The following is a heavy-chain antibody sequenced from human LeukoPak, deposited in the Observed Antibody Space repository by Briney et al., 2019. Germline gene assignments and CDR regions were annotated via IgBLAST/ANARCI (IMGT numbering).Heavy chain of an antibody. Sequence: SETLSLTCAVYGGSFSGYYWSWIRQPPGKGLEWIGEINHSGSTNYNPSLKSRVTISVDTSKNPFSLKLSSVTAADTAVYYCARGLGYCSGGSCYSFRYNWFDPWGQGTLVTVSS. D-gene: IGHD2-15*01. J-gene: IGHJ5*02. CDR1: GGSFSGYY. CDR3: ARGLGYCSGGSCYSFRYNWFDP. CDR2: INHSGST. V-gene: IGHV4-34*01.